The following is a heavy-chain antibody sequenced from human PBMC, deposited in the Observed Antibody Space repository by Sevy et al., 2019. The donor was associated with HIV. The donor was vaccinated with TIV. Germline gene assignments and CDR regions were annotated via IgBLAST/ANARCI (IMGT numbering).Heavy chain of an antibody. D-gene: IGHD3-3*01. Sequence: GGSLRLSCAASGFTFSSYGMHWVRQAPGKGLEWVAVIWYAGSHKYYADSVKGRFTISRDNSKNTLYLQMNSLRAEDTAVYYCAREAYDFWSGQEIHYFDDWGQGTLVTVSS. CDR3: AREAYDFWSGQEIHYFDD. CDR2: IWYAGSHK. CDR1: GFTFSSYG. V-gene: IGHV3-33*01. J-gene: IGHJ4*02.